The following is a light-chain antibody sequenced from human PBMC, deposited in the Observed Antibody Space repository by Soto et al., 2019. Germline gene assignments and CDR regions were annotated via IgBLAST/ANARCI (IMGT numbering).Light chain of an antibody. Sequence: EIVLTQSPGTLSLSPGETATLSCRASQAVNSDYLAWFQQKPGQAPRLLIYGASSRATGIPDRFSGSGSGTDFALTINRLEPEDFAVYYCQQYGSSPGTFGQGTKVDIK. CDR1: QAVNSDY. J-gene: IGKJ1*01. CDR2: GAS. V-gene: IGKV3-20*01. CDR3: QQYGSSPGT.